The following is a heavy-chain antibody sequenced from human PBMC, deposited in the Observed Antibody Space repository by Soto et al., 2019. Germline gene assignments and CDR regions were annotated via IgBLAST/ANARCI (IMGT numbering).Heavy chain of an antibody. J-gene: IGHJ5*02. CDR3: AKSGSSGWYGWFDP. Sequence: SGPTLVNPTQTLTLTCIFSGFSLRTSGVGVGWIRQPPGKAPEWLGFIYWNDDKRYSPSLKSRLTITKDTSKNQVVLTMTNMDPVDTATYYCAKSGSSGWYGWFDPWGQGTLVTVSS. D-gene: IGHD6-19*01. V-gene: IGHV2-5*01. CDR1: GFSLRTSGVG. CDR2: IYWNDDK.